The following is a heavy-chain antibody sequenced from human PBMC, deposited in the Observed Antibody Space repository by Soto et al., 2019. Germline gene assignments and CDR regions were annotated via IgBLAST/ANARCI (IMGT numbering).Heavy chain of an antibody. J-gene: IGHJ4*02. CDR3: ATWRHYSGSYCFDY. D-gene: IGHD1-26*01. CDR1: GGTLNTYT. CDR2: IVPMYVSV. Sequence: QVQLVQSGSEVKKPGASVKVSCEASGGTLNTYTINWVRQAPGRRLEWMGQIVPMYVSVNYAENFQGRVTITADKSTKTSYMELTSLRSEDTALYFCATWRHYSGSYCFDYWGQGTQVTVSS. V-gene: IGHV1-69*06.